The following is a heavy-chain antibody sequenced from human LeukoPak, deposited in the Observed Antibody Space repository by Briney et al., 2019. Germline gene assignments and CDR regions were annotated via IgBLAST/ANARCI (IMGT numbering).Heavy chain of an antibody. J-gene: IGHJ4*02. V-gene: IGHV3-30*04. D-gene: IGHD1-26*01. CDR3: ARDPRGTRSDYFDY. CDR1: GFTFRNYA. CDR2: ISNDGYNK. Sequence: GGSLRLSCAASGFTFRNYAMHWVRQAPGKGLEWVALISNDGYNKYYADSVKGRFSISRDNSKNTLYVQLNSLRTEDTAVYFCARDPRGTRSDYFDYWGQRTLVTVSS.